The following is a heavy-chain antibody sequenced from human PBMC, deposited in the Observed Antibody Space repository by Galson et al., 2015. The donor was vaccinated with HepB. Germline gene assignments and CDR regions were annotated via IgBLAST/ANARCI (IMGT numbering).Heavy chain of an antibody. CDR2: ISGSGGST. Sequence: SLRLSCAASGFTFSSYAMSWVRQAPGKGLEWVSAISGSGGSTYYADSVKGRFTISRDNSKNTLYLQMNSLRAEDTAVYYCRGYCSSTSCSWRAFDIWGQGTMVTVSS. CDR1: GFTFSSYA. J-gene: IGHJ3*02. D-gene: IGHD2-2*01. V-gene: IGHV3-23*01. CDR3: RGYCSSTSCSWRAFDI.